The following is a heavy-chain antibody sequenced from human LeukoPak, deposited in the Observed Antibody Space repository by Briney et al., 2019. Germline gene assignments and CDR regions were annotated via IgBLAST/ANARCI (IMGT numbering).Heavy chain of an antibody. CDR2: IHFSGDA. Sequence: SETLSLTCTVSGDSISSYYWNWIRQPPGKGLEWIGHIHFSGDANYNPSLKGRVTISLDSAKNQFSLRLISVTAADTAVYYCARRVQMSSASATSNTWLDPWGQGTLVSVSP. D-gene: IGHD3-10*01. CDR3: ARRVQMSSASATSNTWLDP. J-gene: IGHJ5*02. V-gene: IGHV4-59*01. CDR1: GDSISSYY.